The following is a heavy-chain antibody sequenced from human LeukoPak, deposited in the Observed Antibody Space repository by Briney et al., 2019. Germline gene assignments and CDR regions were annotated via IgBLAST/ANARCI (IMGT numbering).Heavy chain of an antibody. V-gene: IGHV3-74*01. CDR1: GFSFSTHW. CDR2: INSDGSAT. D-gene: IGHD3-22*01. CDR3: GSLTVVAKDH. Sequence: PGGSLRLSCAASGFSFSTHWRHWVRQAPGKGLVYVAQINSDGSATAYADSVKGRFTISRDSAKNTLYLEMISLRGEDTAVYYCGSLTVVAKDHWGQGTLVTVSS. J-gene: IGHJ4*02.